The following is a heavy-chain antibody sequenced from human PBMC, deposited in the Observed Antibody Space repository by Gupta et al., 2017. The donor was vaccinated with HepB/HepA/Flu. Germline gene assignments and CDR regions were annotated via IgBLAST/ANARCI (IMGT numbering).Heavy chain of an antibody. CDR3: ARHGHHYYDSSGYYHY. Sequence: LHLQESGPGLVKPSETLSLTCTVSGGSISSGSYYWGWLRQPPGKGLEWIGRIDYSGSTDYNPSLKSRVTISVDTSKNQFSLKLSSVTAADTAVYYGARHGHHYYDSSGYYHYWGQGTLVTVSS. CDR2: IDYSGST. J-gene: IGHJ4*02. V-gene: IGHV4-39*01. D-gene: IGHD3-22*01. CDR1: GGSISSGSYY.